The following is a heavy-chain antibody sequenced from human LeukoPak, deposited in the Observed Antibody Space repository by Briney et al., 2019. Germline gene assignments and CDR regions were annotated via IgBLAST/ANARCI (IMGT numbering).Heavy chain of an antibody. CDR3: ARMEVRLGFDY. D-gene: IGHD3-3*01. CDR2: IAYDGSNK. V-gene: IGHV3-30*04. J-gene: IGHJ4*02. Sequence: GGSLRLSCAASGFTFSSYAMHWVRQAPGKGLEWVAVIAYDGSNKYCADSVKGRFTISRDNSKNTLYLQMNSLRAEDTAVYYCARMEVRLGFDYWGQGTLVTVSS. CDR1: GFTFSSYA.